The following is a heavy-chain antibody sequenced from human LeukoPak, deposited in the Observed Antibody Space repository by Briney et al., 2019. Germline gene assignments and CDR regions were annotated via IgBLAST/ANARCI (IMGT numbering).Heavy chain of an antibody. Sequence: ASVKVSCKASGYTFTGYYMHWVRQAPGQGLEWMGWINPNSGGTNYAQKFQGRVTMTRDTSISTAYMELSRLRSDDTAVYYCATLEREMISSAVAGNWGQGTLVTVSS. D-gene: IGHD6-19*01. CDR3: ATLEREMISSAVAGN. CDR1: GYTFTGYY. V-gene: IGHV1-2*02. CDR2: INPNSGGT. J-gene: IGHJ4*02.